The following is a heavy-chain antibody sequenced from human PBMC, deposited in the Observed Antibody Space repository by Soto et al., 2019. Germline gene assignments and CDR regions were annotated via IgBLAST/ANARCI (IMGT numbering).Heavy chain of an antibody. V-gene: IGHV3-9*01. J-gene: IGHJ6*03. Sequence: GGSLRLSCAASGFTFDDYAMHWVRQAPGKGLEWVSGISWNSGSIGYADSVKGRFTISRDNAKNSLYLQMNSLRAEDTALYYCAKDHIAARPPPYYYYYYMDVWGKGTTVTVSS. CDR1: GFTFDDYA. D-gene: IGHD6-6*01. CDR3: AKDHIAARPPPYYYYYYMDV. CDR2: ISWNSGSI.